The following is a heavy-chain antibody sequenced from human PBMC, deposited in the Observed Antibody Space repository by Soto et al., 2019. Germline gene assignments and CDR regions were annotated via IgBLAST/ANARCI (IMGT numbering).Heavy chain of an antibody. V-gene: IGHV3-48*03. D-gene: IGHD2-15*01. CDR1: GFTFSSYE. Sequence: GGSLRLSCAASGFTFSSYEMNWVRQAPGKGLEWVSYISSSGSTIYYADSVKGRFTISRDNAKNSLYLQMNSLRAEDAAVYYCARAHCSGGSCYSDDAFDIWGQGTMVTVSS. CDR3: ARAHCSGGSCYSDDAFDI. CDR2: ISSSGSTI. J-gene: IGHJ3*02.